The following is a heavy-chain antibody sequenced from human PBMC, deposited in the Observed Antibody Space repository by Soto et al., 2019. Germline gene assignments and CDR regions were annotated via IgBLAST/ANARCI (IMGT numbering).Heavy chain of an antibody. D-gene: IGHD3-3*01. CDR3: ARAAQIFGVVIPTKSYYYYGMDV. CDR2: MNPNSGNT. CDR1: GYSSTSHD. V-gene: IGHV1-8*01. J-gene: IGHJ6*02. Sequence: GASVKVSCKASGYSSTSHDVNWVRQATGQGLEWMGWMNPNSGNTGYAQKFQGWVTMTRDTSISTAYMELSRLRSDDTAVYYCARAAQIFGVVIPTKSYYYYGMDVWGQGTTVTVSS.